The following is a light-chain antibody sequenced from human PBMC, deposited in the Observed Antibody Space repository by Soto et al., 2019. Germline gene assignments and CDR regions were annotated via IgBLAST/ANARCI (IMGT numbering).Light chain of an antibody. V-gene: IGKV3-20*01. Sequence: EIVLTQSPGTLSLSPGERATLSCRASQSVSSSYLAWYQQKPGQAPRLLIYGASSRATGIPDRFSGSGSGTDFTLTISRLEPEDFAVYYCQQYGSSQTFGQGTNVEFK. J-gene: IGKJ1*01. CDR1: QSVSSSY. CDR3: QQYGSSQT. CDR2: GAS.